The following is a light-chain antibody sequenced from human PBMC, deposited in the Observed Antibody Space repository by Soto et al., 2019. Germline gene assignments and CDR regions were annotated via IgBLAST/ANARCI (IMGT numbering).Light chain of an antibody. J-gene: IGLJ1*01. CDR3: SSYTSSSTLG. V-gene: IGLV2-14*01. Sequence: QSALTQPASVSGSPGQSSTISCTGTSSDVGGYNYVSWYQQHPGKAPKLMIYDVSNRPSGASNRFSGSKSGNTASLTISGLQAEDEADYYCSSYTSSSTLGFGTGTKVTVL. CDR2: DVS. CDR1: SSDVGGYNY.